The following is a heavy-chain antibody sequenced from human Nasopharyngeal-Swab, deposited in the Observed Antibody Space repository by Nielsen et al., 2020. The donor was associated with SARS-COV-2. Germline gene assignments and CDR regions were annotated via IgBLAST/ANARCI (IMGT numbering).Heavy chain of an antibody. CDR3: ARGVRYNWNPDAFDI. J-gene: IGHJ3*02. Sequence: WIPQPPGKGLEWVAVIWYDGSNKYYADSVKGRFTISRDNSKNTLYLQMNSLRAEDTAVYYCARGVRYNWNPDAFDIWGQGTMVTVSS. V-gene: IGHV3-33*01. D-gene: IGHD1-1*01. CDR2: IWYDGSNK.